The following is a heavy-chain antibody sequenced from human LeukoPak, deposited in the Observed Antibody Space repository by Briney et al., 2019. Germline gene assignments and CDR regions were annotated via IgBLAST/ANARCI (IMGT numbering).Heavy chain of an antibody. D-gene: IGHD3-22*01. Sequence: KPSETLSLTCAVYGGSFSGYYWSWIRQPPGKGLEWIGEINHSGSTNYNPSLKSRVTISVDTSKNQFSLKLSSVAAADTAVYYCARRWHYYDSSGYPGNFAFDIWGQGTMVTVSS. V-gene: IGHV4-34*01. CDR2: INHSGST. J-gene: IGHJ3*02. CDR3: ARRWHYYDSSGYPGNFAFDI. CDR1: GGSFSGYY.